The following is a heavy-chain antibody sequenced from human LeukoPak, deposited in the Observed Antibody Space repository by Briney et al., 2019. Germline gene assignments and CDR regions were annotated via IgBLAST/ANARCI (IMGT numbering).Heavy chain of an antibody. Sequence: GASVKVSCKASGYTFTSYYMHWVRQAPGQGLEWMGIINPSGGSTSYAQKFQGRVTMTRDTSTSTVYMELSSLRSEDMAVYYCARVTVPRGFDPWGQGTLVTVSS. CDR3: ARVTVPRGFDP. CDR1: GYTFTSYY. J-gene: IGHJ5*02. V-gene: IGHV1-46*01. CDR2: INPSGGST.